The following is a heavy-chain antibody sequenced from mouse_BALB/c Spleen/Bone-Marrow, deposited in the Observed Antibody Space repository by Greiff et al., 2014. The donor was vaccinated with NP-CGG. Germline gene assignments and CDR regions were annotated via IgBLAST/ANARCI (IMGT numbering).Heavy chain of an antibody. CDR1: GFTFTDYY. CDR3: ARDRGLLRFDY. Sequence: EVYLVESGGGLVQPGGSLRLSCATSGFTFTDYYMSWVRQPPGKALEWLGFIRNKANGYTTEYSASVKGRFTISRDNSQSILYLQMNTLRAEDSATYYCARDRGLLRFDYWGQGTTLTVSS. CDR2: IRNKANGYTT. J-gene: IGHJ2*01. V-gene: IGHV7-3*02. D-gene: IGHD2-3*01.